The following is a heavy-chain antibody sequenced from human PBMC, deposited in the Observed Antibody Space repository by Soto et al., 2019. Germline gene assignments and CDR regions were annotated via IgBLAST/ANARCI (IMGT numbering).Heavy chain of an antibody. Sequence: EVQLVESGGDLVQPGGSLRLSCAVSGFTISFSKYWMHWLRQAPGKGLVWVARINGDGSSTTYADSVKGRFTISRDNAKDTLYLQMNNLRDEDTAVYYCAKKERYYFDYWGQGTLVTVSS. V-gene: IGHV3-74*01. CDR3: AKKERYYFDY. CDR1: GFTISFSKYW. J-gene: IGHJ4*02. CDR2: INGDGSST.